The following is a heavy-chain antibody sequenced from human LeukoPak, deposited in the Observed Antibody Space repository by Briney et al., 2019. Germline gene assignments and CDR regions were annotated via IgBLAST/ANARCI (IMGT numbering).Heavy chain of an antibody. D-gene: IGHD2-15*01. J-gene: IGHJ4*02. V-gene: IGHV4-4*07. CDR2: IYTSGST. CDR1: GGSISNYY. Sequence: SETLSLTCAVSGGSISNYYWNWIRQPAGKGLEWIGRIYTSGSTNYNPSLKSRLTMSMDTSKNQFSLRLSSVTAADTAVYYCARHEYCIGGSCWVIGYWGQGILVTVS. CDR3: ARHEYCIGGSCWVIGY.